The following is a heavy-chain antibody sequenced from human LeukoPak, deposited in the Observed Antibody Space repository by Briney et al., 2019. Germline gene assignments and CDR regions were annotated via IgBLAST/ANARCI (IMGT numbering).Heavy chain of an antibody. D-gene: IGHD5-12*01. Sequence: GASVKVSCKASGYTFTSYYMHWVRQAPGQGLEWMGIINPRGGSTSYAQKFQGRVTMTRDMSTSTVYMELSSLRSEDTAVYYCARAALPGYSGYDYYHYYMDVWGKGTTVTVPS. CDR1: GYTFTSYY. CDR2: INPRGGST. CDR3: ARAALPGYSGYDYYHYYMDV. V-gene: IGHV1-46*01. J-gene: IGHJ6*03.